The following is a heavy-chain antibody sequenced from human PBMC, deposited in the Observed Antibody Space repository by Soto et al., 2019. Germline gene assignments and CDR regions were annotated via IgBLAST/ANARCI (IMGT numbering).Heavy chain of an antibody. CDR1: GFSLNTGGVG. CDR3: VRNWRYYGGDYYYGMDA. V-gene: IGHV2-5*02. J-gene: IGHJ6*02. D-gene: IGHD3-10*01. Sequence: ITLKESGPTLVKPTQTLTLTCTFSGFSLNTGGVGVGWVRQPRGKAMEWLALIYWDVDERYRPSLRSRLNITKDTINNQVVLTMTNMDPEDTATYYCVRNWRYYGGDYYYGMDAWGQGTTVTVSS. CDR2: IYWDVDE.